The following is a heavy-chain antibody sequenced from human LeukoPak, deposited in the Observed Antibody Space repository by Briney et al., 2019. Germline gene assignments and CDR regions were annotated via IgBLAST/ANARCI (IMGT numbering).Heavy chain of an antibody. CDR3: ARLGYCSGGSCYLGAHAFDI. V-gene: IGHV4-39*07. J-gene: IGHJ3*02. CDR1: GGSISSSNYY. CDR2: IYYSGST. D-gene: IGHD2-15*01. Sequence: PSETLSLTCTVSGGSISSSNYYWGWIRQPPGKGLEWIGSIYYSGSTYYNPSLKGRVTISVDTSKNQFSLKLSSVTAADTAVYYCARLGYCSGGSCYLGAHAFDIWGQGTMVTVSS.